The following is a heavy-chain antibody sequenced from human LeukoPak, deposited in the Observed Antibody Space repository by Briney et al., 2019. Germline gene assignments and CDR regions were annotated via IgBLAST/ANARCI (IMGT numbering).Heavy chain of an antibody. V-gene: IGHV4-39*01. Sequence: PSETLSLTCTVSGGSISSSSYYWGWIRQPPGKGLEWIGSIYYSGSTYYNPSLKSRVTISVDTSKNQFSLKLSSVTAADTAVYYCARQTDYYDSSGYYIDPFDIWGQGTMVTVSS. CDR3: ARQTDYYDSSGYYIDPFDI. J-gene: IGHJ3*02. CDR2: IYYSGST. CDR1: GGSISSSSYY. D-gene: IGHD3-22*01.